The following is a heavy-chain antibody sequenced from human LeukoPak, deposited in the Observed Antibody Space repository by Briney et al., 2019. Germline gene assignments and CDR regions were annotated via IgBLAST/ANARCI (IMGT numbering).Heavy chain of an antibody. CDR3: ARQNWNYHWGAFDI. V-gene: IGHV5-51*01. Sequence: GESLKISCKGSGYSFIDYWIGWVRQMPGKGLEWMGIIYPRDSDTIYSPSFQGRVTISADKSISTAYLQWSSLKASDTAMYYCARQNWNYHWGAFDIWGQGTMVTVSS. D-gene: IGHD1-7*01. J-gene: IGHJ3*02. CDR1: GYSFIDYW. CDR2: IYPRDSDT.